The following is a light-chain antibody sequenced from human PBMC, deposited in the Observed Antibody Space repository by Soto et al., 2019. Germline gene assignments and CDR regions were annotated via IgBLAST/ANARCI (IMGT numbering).Light chain of an antibody. CDR3: CSYVGATTYV. V-gene: IGLV2-23*01. CDR1: SSNIGGYNV. J-gene: IGLJ1*01. Sequence: QSVLTQPASVSGSPGQSITISCSGTSSNIGGYNVVSWYQQHPGKAPKVIVYEGIKRPSGGSDRFSGSTSGSTASLTISGVQAEAVAEYYGCSYVGATTYVFGSGTKVTVL. CDR2: EGI.